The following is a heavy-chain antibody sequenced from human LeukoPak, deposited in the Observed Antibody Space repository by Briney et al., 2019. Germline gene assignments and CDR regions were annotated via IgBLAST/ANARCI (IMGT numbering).Heavy chain of an antibody. Sequence: GGSLRLSCAASGFTLSSYAMSWLRQAPGKGLEWVSAISGRGGSTYYADSVKGRFTISRDNSKNTLYLQMNSLRAEDTAVYYCAKEAIRSSGWYRYYNWFDPWGQGTLVTVSS. CDR1: GFTLSSYA. CDR2: ISGRGGST. J-gene: IGHJ5*02. V-gene: IGHV3-23*01. CDR3: AKEAIRSSGWYRYYNWFDP. D-gene: IGHD6-19*01.